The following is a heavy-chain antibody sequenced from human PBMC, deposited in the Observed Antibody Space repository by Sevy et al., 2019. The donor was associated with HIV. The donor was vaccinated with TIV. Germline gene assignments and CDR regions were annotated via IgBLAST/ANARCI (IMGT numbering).Heavy chain of an antibody. V-gene: IGHV4-61*01. J-gene: IGHJ6*02. CDR1: GGSVSSGSYY. CDR2: IYYSGST. CDR3: ARANPKYYYYGMDV. Sequence: SETLSLTCTVSGGSVSSGSYYWSGIRQPPGKGLEWIGYIYYSGSTNYNPSLKSRVTISVDTSKNQFSLKLSSVTAADTAVYYCARANPKYYYYGMDVWGQGTTVTVSS.